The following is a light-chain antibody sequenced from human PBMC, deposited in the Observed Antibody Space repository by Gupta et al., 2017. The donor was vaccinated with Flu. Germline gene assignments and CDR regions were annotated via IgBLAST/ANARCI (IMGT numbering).Light chain of an antibody. CDR2: NDS. CDR3: QSADSSGSYYV. V-gene: IGLV3-25*01. CDR1: ALSNQY. Sequence: GQTARITCSGDALSNQYAYWYQQKPGQAPVLVMYNDSERPSGIPERFSGSRSGTTVTLTISGVQAEEEADYYCQSADSSGSYYVFGTGTEVTVL. J-gene: IGLJ1*01.